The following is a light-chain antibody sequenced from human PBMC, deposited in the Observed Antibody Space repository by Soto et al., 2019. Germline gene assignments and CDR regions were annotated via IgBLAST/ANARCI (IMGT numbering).Light chain of an antibody. CDR1: KLGDRY. Sequence: SYELTQPPSVSVSPGQTASITCSGDKLGDRYACWYQQKPGQSPVLVIYLDTKRPSGIPERFSGSNSGNTATLTISRTQAVDEADYYCQAWDDTTGVVFGGGTKLTVL. CDR2: LDT. J-gene: IGLJ2*01. V-gene: IGLV3-1*01. CDR3: QAWDDTTGVV.